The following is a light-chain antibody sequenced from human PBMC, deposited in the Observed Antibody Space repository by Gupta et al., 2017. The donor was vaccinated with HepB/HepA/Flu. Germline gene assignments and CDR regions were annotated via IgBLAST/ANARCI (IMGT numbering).Light chain of an antibody. CDR2: DVN. Sequence: QSALTQPPSTSGSPGQSVTISCTGSNSDIAFYKFVSWYQQHPAKPPKLIIFDVNKRPPGVPHLFSGSRSTYSAFLTVSELQPEDDASYYSFSNVTRHTYVFGTGTSVTV. CDR3: FSNVTRHTYV. CDR1: NSDIAFYKF. V-gene: IGLV2-8*01. J-gene: IGLJ1*01.